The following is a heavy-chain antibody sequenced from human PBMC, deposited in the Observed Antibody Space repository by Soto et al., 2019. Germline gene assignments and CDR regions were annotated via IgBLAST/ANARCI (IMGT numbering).Heavy chain of an antibody. V-gene: IGHV3-66*01. CDR1: GFTVSSKY. Sequence: PGGSLRLSCAASGFTVSSKYMSWVRQAPGKGLEWVSLIQSGGPTYYADSVKGRFTISRDTSENTLYLQMNSLRAEDTAVYYCAKVITMIVVADAFDIWGQGTMVTVSS. CDR3: AKVITMIVVADAFDI. D-gene: IGHD3-22*01. J-gene: IGHJ3*02. CDR2: IQSGGPT.